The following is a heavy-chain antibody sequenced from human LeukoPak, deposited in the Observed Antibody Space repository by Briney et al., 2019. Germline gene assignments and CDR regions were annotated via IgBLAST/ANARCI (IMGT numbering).Heavy chain of an antibody. J-gene: IGHJ4*02. CDR3: AKDGTGCGGDCYSDY. CDR1: GFTFSSYA. Sequence: PGGSLRLSCAASGFTFSSYAMSWFRQAPGKGLEWVSAITYSSGNTYYADSVKGRFTISRDNSKNTLYLQMNSLRAEDTALYYCAKDGTGCGGDCYSDYWGQGTLVTVSS. CDR2: ITYSSGNT. D-gene: IGHD2-21*02. V-gene: IGHV3-23*01.